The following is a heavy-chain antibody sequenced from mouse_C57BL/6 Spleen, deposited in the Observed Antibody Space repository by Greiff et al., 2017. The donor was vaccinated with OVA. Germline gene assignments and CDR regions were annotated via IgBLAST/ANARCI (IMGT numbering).Heavy chain of an antibody. CDR3: ARRAQPSHPFQPVDGYYVEYYAMDY. D-gene: IGHD2-3*01. CDR1: GYTFTSYW. Sequence: QVQLQQPGAELVKPGASVKMSCKASGYTFTSYWITWVKQRPGQGLEWIGDIYPGSGSTNYNEKFKSKATLTVDTSSSTAYMQLSSLTSEDSAVYYCARRAQPSHPFQPVDGYYVEYYAMDYWGQGTSVTVSS. CDR2: IYPGSGST. V-gene: IGHV1-55*01. J-gene: IGHJ4*01.